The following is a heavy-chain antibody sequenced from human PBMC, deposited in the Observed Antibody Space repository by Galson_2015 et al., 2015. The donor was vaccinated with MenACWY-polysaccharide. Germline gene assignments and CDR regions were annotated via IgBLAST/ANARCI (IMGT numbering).Heavy chain of an antibody. CDR3: AREGSRIVFHAFDT. D-gene: IGHD2-15*01. J-gene: IGHJ3*02. V-gene: IGHV3-33*01. CDR2: IQYDGSKI. Sequence: SLRLSCAASGSRFSHSGMHWVRQAPGRGLEWVAVIQYDGSKIVYADSVKGRFTISRDNSKNQLFLEMNSLGAEDTAVYYCAREGSRIVFHAFDTWGQGTMVTVSS. CDR1: GSRFSHSG.